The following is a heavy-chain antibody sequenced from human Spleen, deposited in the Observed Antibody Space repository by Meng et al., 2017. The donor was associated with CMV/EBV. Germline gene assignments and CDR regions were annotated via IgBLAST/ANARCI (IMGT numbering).Heavy chain of an antibody. CDR2: INPNSGGT. J-gene: IGHJ4*02. CDR3: ARVGSLYCTSTSCYDY. Sequence: GYSFTGYFINWGRQAPGQGLEWMGWINPNSGGTNYAQKFQGRVTMTRDTSISTVYMELSRLISDDTAVFYCARVGSLYCTSTSCYDYWGQGTLVTVSS. CDR1: GYSFTGYF. V-gene: IGHV1-2*02. D-gene: IGHD2-2*01.